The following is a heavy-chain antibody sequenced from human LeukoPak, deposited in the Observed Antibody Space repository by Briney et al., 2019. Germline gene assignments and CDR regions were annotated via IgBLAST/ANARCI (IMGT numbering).Heavy chain of an antibody. Sequence: SETLSLTCTVSGGSISSYYWSWIRQPPGKGLEWIGYIYYSGSTNYNPSLKSRVTISVDTSKNQFPLKLSSVTAADTAVYYCARMTTVYYGMDVWGQGTTVTVSS. CDR1: GGSISSYY. D-gene: IGHD4-11*01. CDR3: ARMTTVYYGMDV. J-gene: IGHJ6*02. V-gene: IGHV4-59*01. CDR2: IYYSGST.